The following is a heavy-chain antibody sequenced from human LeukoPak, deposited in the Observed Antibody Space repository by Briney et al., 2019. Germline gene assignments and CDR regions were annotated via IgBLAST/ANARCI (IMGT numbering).Heavy chain of an antibody. V-gene: IGHV4-34*01. CDR1: GGSFSGYY. J-gene: IGHJ5*02. Sequence: SETLSLTCAVYGGSFSGYYWSWIRQPPGKGLEWSGEINHSGSTNYNPSLKSRVTISVDTSKNKFSLKLSSVTAADTAVYYCASGPYGSGRSWGQGTLVTVSS. CDR2: INHSGST. CDR3: ASGPYGSGRS. D-gene: IGHD3-10*01.